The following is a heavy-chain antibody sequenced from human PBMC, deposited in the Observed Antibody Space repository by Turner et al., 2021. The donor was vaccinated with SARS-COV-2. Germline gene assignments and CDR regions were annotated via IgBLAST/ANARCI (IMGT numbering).Heavy chain of an antibody. J-gene: IGHJ3*02. V-gene: IGHV3-9*01. CDR2: ISWNSGSI. Sequence: EVQLVESGGGLVQPGSSLRLSCAASGFTFDDYGMHWVRQAPGKGLEWVSGISWNSGSIGYADSVKGRFTISRDNAKNSLYLQMNSLRAEDTALYYCAKEGEIAVAGNAFDIWGQGTMVTVSS. CDR3: AKEGEIAVAGNAFDI. D-gene: IGHD6-19*01. CDR1: GFTFDDYG.